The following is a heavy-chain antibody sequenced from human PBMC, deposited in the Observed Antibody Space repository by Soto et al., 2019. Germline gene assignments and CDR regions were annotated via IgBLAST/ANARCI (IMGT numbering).Heavy chain of an antibody. D-gene: IGHD4-4*01. J-gene: IGHJ4*02. CDR1: GYTFTSYD. Sequence: ASVKVSCKASGYTFTSYDLNWVRQATEQGLERIGWMTPNSGNTGYAQKLQGRVTMSRNTAISTAYMELSSLRSEDTAVYYCARASGNYEGPALRSGLGKADYWAQGTLVTVSS. CDR3: ARASGNYEGPALRSGLGKADY. V-gene: IGHV1-8*01. CDR2: MTPNSGNT.